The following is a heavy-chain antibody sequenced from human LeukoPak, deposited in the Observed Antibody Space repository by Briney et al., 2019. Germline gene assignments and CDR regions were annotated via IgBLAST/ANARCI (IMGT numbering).Heavy chain of an antibody. CDR3: ARDLRDKGYCSSTSCYGYYYYYYMDV. D-gene: IGHD2-2*01. Sequence: SETLSLTCTVSGYSISSGYYWGWIRQPPGKGLEWIGSIYHSGSTYYNPSLKSRVTISVDTSKNQFSLKLSSVTAADTAVHYCARDLRDKGYCSSTSCYGYYYYYYMDVWGKGTTVTVSS. V-gene: IGHV4-38-2*02. J-gene: IGHJ6*03. CDR2: IYHSGST. CDR1: GYSISSGYY.